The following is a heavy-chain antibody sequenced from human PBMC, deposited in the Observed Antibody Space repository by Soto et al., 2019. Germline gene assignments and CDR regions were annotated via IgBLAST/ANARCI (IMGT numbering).Heavy chain of an antibody. CDR3: ASAHGYSNHFDY. J-gene: IGHJ4*01. CDR2: IIPILGIA. Sequence: GASVKVSCKASGGTFSSYTISWVRQAPGQGLEWMGRIIPILGIANYAQKFQGRVTITADKSTSTAYMELSSLRSEDTAVYYCASAHGYSNHFDYWGHGTLVTVSS. CDR1: GGTFSSYT. V-gene: IGHV1-69*02. D-gene: IGHD6-13*01.